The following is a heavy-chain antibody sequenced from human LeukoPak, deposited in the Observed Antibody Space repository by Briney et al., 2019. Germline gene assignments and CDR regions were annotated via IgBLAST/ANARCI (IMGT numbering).Heavy chain of an antibody. CDR3: AAVMIYSSGDFSFDY. CDR1: GFTVSSNY. D-gene: IGHD6-19*01. V-gene: IGHV3-53*01. Sequence: GGSLRLSCAASGFTVSSNYMSWVRQAPGKGLEWVSVIYSGGSTYYADSVKGRFTISRDNSKNTLYLQMNSLRAEDTAVYYCAAVMIYSSGDFSFDYWGQEPWSPSPQ. CDR2: IYSGGST. J-gene: IGHJ4*01.